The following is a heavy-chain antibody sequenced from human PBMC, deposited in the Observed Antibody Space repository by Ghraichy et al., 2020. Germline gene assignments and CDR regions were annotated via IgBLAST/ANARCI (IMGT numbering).Heavy chain of an antibody. CDR1: GFSLTTRGMC. V-gene: IGHV2-70*11. J-gene: IGHJ5*02. CDR3: ARTSSVTLLRGAVNTWFDP. Sequence: SGPTLVKPTQTLTLTCTFSGFSLTTRGMCVSWIRQPPGKALEWLARIDWDDDKYYSTSLKTRLTISKDTSKNQVVLTMTNMDPVDTATYYCARTSSVTLLRGAVNTWFDPWGQGTLVTVSS. CDR2: IDWDDDK. D-gene: IGHD3-10*01.